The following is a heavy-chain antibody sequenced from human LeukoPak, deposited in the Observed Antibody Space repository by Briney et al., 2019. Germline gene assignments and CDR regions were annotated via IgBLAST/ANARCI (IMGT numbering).Heavy chain of an antibody. J-gene: IGHJ3*02. V-gene: IGHV4-34*01. CDR2: INHSGST. CDR3: ARGWGRALGAFDI. Sequence: SETLSLTCAVYGGSFSGYYWSWIRQPPGKGLEWIGEINHSGSTNYNPSLKSRVTISVDTSKNQSSLKLSSVTAADTAVYYCARGWGRALGAFDIWGQGTMVTVSS. CDR1: GGSFSGYY. D-gene: IGHD7-27*01.